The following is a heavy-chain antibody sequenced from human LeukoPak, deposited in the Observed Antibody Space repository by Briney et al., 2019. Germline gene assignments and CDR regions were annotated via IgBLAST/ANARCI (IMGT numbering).Heavy chain of an antibody. J-gene: IGHJ3*02. CDR2: IYYSGST. CDR1: GGSISSYY. CDR3: ASYGDFDAFDI. Sequence: SETPSLTCTVSGGSISSYYWSWIRQPPGKGLEWIGYIYYSGSTNYNPSLKSRVTISVDTSKNQFSLKLSSVTAADTAVYYCASYGDFDAFDIWGQGTMVTVSS. V-gene: IGHV4-59*01. D-gene: IGHD4-17*01.